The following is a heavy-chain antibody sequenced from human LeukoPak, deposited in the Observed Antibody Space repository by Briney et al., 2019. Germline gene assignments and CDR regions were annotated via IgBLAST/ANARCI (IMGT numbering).Heavy chain of an antibody. V-gene: IGHV3-30-3*01. CDR1: GLTFSSQA. Sequence: GGSLRLSCAASGLTFSSQAINWVRQAPGKGLEWVAVISYDGSNKYYADSVKGRFTISRDNSKNTLYLQMNSLRAEDTAVYYCARDGGVGDGYEAIDYWGQGTLVTVSS. CDR2: ISYDGSNK. J-gene: IGHJ4*02. CDR3: ARDGGVGDGYEAIDY. D-gene: IGHD5-24*01.